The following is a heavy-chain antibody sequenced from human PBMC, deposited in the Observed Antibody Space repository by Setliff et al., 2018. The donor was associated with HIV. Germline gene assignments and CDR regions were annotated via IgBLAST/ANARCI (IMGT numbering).Heavy chain of an antibody. V-gene: IGHV4-39*01. D-gene: IGHD2-15*01. CDR3: GRVAGYCAPSRCYGYNAFDI. Sequence: SSETLSLTCTVSGGSVSTSSYSWGWIRQPPEEGLEWIGTIYHTGKTYYNSSLNSRVTIAVDTSKDQFSLNLSTVTAADTAVYYCGRVAGYCAPSRCYGYNAFDIWGPGTMVTVSS. CDR2: IYHTGKT. J-gene: IGHJ3*02. CDR1: GGSVSTSSYS.